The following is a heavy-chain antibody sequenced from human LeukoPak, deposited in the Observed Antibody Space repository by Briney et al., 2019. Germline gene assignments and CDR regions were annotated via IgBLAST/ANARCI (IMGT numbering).Heavy chain of an antibody. CDR2: ISGSGGST. CDR1: GFTFSSYA. V-gene: IGHV3-23*01. D-gene: IGHD3-10*01. J-gene: IGHJ4*02. Sequence: GGSLRLSCAASGFTFSSYAMRWVRQAPGKGMEWVSAISGSGGSTYYADSVKGRFTISRDNSKNTLYLQMNSLRAEDTAVYYCAKAEYYYGSGSYSQRGPYYLDYWGQGTLVTVSS. CDR3: AKAEYYYGSGSYSQRGPYYLDY.